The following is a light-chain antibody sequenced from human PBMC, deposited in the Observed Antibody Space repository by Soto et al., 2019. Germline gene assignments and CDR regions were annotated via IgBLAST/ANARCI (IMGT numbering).Light chain of an antibody. CDR1: QSISSY. CDR3: QQYNSYSWT. J-gene: IGKJ1*01. CDR2: AAS. Sequence: DIQMTQPPSSLSASVGDRVTITCRASQSISSYLNWYQQKPGKAPKLLIYAASSLQSGVPSRFSGSGSGTDFTLTISSLQPDDFATYYCQQYNSYSWTFGQGTKVDIK. V-gene: IGKV1-39*01.